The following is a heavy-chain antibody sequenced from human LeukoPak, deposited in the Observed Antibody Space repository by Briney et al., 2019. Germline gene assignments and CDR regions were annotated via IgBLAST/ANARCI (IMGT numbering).Heavy chain of an antibody. D-gene: IGHD6-19*01. V-gene: IGHV3-48*02. J-gene: IGHJ4*02. CDR3: SSDLIAVAEVY. Sequence: GGSLRLSCAVSGFPLTGFTMNWVRQAPGKGLEWISGITRGGDVIIYAHSVKGRFTISKDNAKNSPYLHMSSLRDEDTAVYYCSSDLIAVAEVYGDRGPLVTFSS. CDR1: GFPLTGFT. CDR2: ITRGGDVI.